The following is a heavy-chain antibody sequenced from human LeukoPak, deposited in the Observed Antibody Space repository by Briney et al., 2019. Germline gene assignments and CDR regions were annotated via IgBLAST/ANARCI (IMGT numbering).Heavy chain of an antibody. CDR2: IYYSGST. CDR3: ARQGRISMIVVLIEDAFDI. D-gene: IGHD3-22*01. CDR1: GGSISSSSYY. J-gene: IGHJ3*02. Sequence: SETLSLTCTVSGGSISSSSYYWGWIRQPPGKGLEWIGSIYYSGSTYYNPSLKSRVTISVDTSKNQFSLKLSSVTAADTAVYYCARQGRISMIVVLIEDAFDIWGQGTMVTVSS. V-gene: IGHV4-39*01.